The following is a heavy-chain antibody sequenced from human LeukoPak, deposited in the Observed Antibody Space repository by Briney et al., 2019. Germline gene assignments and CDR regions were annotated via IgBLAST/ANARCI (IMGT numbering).Heavy chain of an antibody. CDR2: ISSSSSYI. CDR1: GFTFSSYS. D-gene: IGHD7-27*01. V-gene: IGHV3-21*01. J-gene: IGHJ2*01. CDR3: ARTGDPYLFDL. Sequence: GGSLGLSCAASGFTFSSYSMNWVRQAPGKGLEWVSSISSSSSYIYYADSVKGRFTISRDNAKNSLYLQMNSLRAEDTAVYYCARTGDPYLFDLWGRGTLVTVSS.